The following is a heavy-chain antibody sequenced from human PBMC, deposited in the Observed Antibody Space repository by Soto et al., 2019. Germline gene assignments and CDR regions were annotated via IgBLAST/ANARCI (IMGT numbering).Heavy chain of an antibody. CDR3: ASDPSGAIASSMVY. CDR1: GGIFSSYS. J-gene: IGHJ4*02. Sequence: QVQLVQSGAEVKKPGSSVKVSCKASGGIFSSYSINWVRQAPGRGLEWMGGIIPVFNTANYGQNFQGRVTITANESRSTVYMELSRLISEDTAVYYCASDPSGAIASSMVYWGQGTLVTVSS. CDR2: IIPVFNTA. D-gene: IGHD3-10*01. V-gene: IGHV1-69*12.